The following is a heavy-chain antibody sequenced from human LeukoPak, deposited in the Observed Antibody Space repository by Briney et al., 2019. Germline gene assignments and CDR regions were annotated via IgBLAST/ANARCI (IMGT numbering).Heavy chain of an antibody. CDR1: GFRFGDFA. CDR2: ISGSGDGT. J-gene: IGHJ5*02. V-gene: IGHV3-23*01. D-gene: IGHD3-10*01. Sequence: GGSLRLSCVASGFRFGDFAMSWVRLAPGKGLEWVSSISGSGDGTYYADSVKGRFTISRDNAKNSLHLQMNSLRAEDTAVYFCARDRRGEKSQYNCFDPWGQGTLVTVSS. CDR3: ARDRRGEKSQYNCFDP.